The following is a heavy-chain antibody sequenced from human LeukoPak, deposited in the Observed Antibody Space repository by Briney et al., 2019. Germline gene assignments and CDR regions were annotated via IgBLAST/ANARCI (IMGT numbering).Heavy chain of an antibody. CDR3: ARSRAFNSGAFDP. V-gene: IGHV4-61*01. J-gene: IGHJ5*02. Sequence: SETLSLTCTVSGASVSSASYWSWIRQPPGKGVEWIAHIYNGVNTNYNPSLKSRVTISVDTSKNQFSLRLNSVTAADTAVYYCARSRAFNSGAFDPWGQGSLVTVSS. CDR2: IYNGVNT. CDR1: GASVSSASY. D-gene: IGHD1-26*01.